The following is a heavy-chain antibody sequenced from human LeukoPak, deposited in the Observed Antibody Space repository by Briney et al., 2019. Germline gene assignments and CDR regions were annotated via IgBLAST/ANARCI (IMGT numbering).Heavy chain of an antibody. Sequence: PGGSLRLSCAASGFTFSSYTMNWVRQAPVRQAPGMGLEWVSSISSSSSYIYYADSVKGRFTISRDNAKNSLYLQMNSLRAEDTAVYYCARVAGYCSSTSNCYSDYWGQGTLVTVSS. CDR3: ARVAGYCSSTSNCYSDY. J-gene: IGHJ4*02. CDR2: ISSSSSYI. V-gene: IGHV3-21*01. CDR1: GFTFSSYT. D-gene: IGHD2-2*01.